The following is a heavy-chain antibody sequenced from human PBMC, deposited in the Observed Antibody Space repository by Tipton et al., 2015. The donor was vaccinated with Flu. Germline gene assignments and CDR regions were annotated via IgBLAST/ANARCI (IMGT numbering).Heavy chain of an antibody. Sequence: AGLVKPSETLSLTCAVYGGSFSGYYWSWIRQPPGKGLEWIGEINHSGSTNYNPSLKSRVTISVDTPKNQFSLKLSSVTAADTAMYYCAIKTWYSGYDWGVYWGQGTLVTVSS. D-gene: IGHD5-12*01. CDR1: GGSFSGYY. CDR3: AIKTWYSGYDWGVY. CDR2: INHSGST. V-gene: IGHV4-34*01. J-gene: IGHJ4*02.